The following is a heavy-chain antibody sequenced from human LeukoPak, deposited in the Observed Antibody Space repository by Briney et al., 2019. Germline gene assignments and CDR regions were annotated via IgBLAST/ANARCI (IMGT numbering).Heavy chain of an antibody. J-gene: IGHJ4*02. V-gene: IGHV3-23*01. Sequence: GGSLRLSCAASGFIFNKYAMSWVRQAPEKGLEFVSGIYENGGTTYYADSVKGRFSISRDNSKNTLYLQMDSLRGEATAVYYCAKDFRIGYSAHFDYWGQGALVTVSS. CDR1: GFIFNKYA. D-gene: IGHD2-21*01. CDR3: AKDFRIGYSAHFDY. CDR2: IYENGGTT.